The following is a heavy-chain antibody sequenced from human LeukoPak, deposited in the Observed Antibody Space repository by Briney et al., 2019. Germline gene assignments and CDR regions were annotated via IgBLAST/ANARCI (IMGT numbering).Heavy chain of an antibody. CDR2: IYPSDSDT. CDR1: GYIFITHW. CDR3: ARQRRNGGIAASNDAFDI. Sequence: GESLKISCKGSGYIFITHWIGWVRQMPGKGLEWMGIIYPSDSDTRYSPSFQGQVTISADKSISTAYLQWSSLKASDTAMYYCARQRRNGGIAASNDAFDIWGQGTMVTVSS. J-gene: IGHJ3*02. D-gene: IGHD6-13*01. V-gene: IGHV5-51*01.